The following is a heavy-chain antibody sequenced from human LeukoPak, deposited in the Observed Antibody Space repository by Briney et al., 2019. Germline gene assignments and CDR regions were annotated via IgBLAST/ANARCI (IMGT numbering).Heavy chain of an antibody. Sequence: GGSLRLSCAVSGFTFSSYEMNWVRQAPGKGLEWVSYISSGTTIYYADSVKGRFTISRDNAKNSLYLQMNSLRAEDTAVYYCARGEYYYDSGGSGIKTFDYWGQGTLVTVSS. D-gene: IGHD3-22*01. CDR2: ISSGTTI. CDR1: GFTFSSYE. V-gene: IGHV3-48*03. J-gene: IGHJ4*02. CDR3: ARGEYYYDSGGSGIKTFDY.